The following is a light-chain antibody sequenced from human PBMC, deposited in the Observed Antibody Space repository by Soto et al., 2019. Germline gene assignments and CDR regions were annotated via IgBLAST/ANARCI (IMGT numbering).Light chain of an antibody. CDR3: QSYDSSLRGGV. CDR1: TSNIGGGYD. J-gene: IGLJ3*02. CDR2: GNT. Sequence: QSVLTQPPSVSGAPGQRVTISCTGTTSNIGGGYDVHWYQHLPGRAPKLLIYGNTNRPSGVPDRLSGSKSDTSASLAITGLQAEDEADYYCQSYDSSLRGGVFGGGTKLTVL. V-gene: IGLV1-40*01.